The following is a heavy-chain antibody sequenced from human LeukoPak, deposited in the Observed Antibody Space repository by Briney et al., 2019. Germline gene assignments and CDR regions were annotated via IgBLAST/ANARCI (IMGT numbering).Heavy chain of an antibody. CDR2: INPNSGGT. D-gene: IGHD6-13*01. Sequence: GASVEVSCKASGYTFTGYYMHWVRQAPGQGLEWMGWINPNSGGTNYAQNFQGRVTMTRDTSISTAYMELSRLRSDDTAVYYCAADSSSWYPGLYFFDPWGQGTLVTVSS. J-gene: IGHJ5*02. V-gene: IGHV1-2*02. CDR1: GYTFTGYY. CDR3: AADSSSWYPGLYFFDP.